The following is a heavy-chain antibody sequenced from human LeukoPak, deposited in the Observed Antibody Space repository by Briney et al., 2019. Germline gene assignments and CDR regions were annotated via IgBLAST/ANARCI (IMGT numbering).Heavy chain of an antibody. Sequence: SETLSLTCSVSADSITRYYLSWIRQPPGKGLEWIGYMFHTGSTSYNPSPKSRVTLSMDTSKLQFSLKLTSVTAADTAVYYCAREGGKQWLVFDYWGQGALVTVSS. CDR1: ADSITRYY. V-gene: IGHV4-59*01. J-gene: IGHJ4*02. CDR3: AREGGKQWLVFDY. CDR2: MFHTGST. D-gene: IGHD6-19*01.